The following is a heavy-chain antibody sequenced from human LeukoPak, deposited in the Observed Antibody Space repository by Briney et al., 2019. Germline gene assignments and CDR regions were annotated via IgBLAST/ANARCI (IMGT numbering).Heavy chain of an antibody. CDR3: AKEITMIVVVSPADY. J-gene: IGHJ4*02. V-gene: IGHV3-23*01. CDR1: GFTFSRYG. Sequence: PGGTLRLSCAASGFTFSRYGMSWVRQAPGKGLEWVSAISGSGGTTYYADSAKGRFTISRDNSKNTLYLQMNSLRAEDTAVYYCAKEITMIVVVSPADYWGQGTLVTVSS. D-gene: IGHD3-22*01. CDR2: ISGSGGTT.